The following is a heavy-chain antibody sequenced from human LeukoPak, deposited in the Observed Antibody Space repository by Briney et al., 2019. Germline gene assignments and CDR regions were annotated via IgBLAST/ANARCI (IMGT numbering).Heavy chain of an antibody. CDR3: AKDLSPARRDGYKD. J-gene: IGHJ4*02. D-gene: IGHD5-24*01. CDR1: GFTFSSYG. Sequence: GGSLRLSCAASGFTFSSYGMHWVRQAPGKGLEWVAFIRYDGSNKYYADSVKGRFTISRDNSKNTLYLQMNSLRAEDTAVYYRAKDLSPARRDGYKDWGQGTLVTVSS. CDR2: IRYDGSNK. V-gene: IGHV3-30*02.